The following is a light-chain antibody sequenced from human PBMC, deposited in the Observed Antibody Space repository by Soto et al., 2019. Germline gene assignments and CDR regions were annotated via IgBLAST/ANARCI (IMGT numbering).Light chain of an antibody. Sequence: EIVLTQSPGTLSLSPGERVTLSCRASQSVSSSYLAWYQQKPGQAPRLLLYGASRRATGIPDRFSGSGSGTDFTLTISRLEPEDFAVYYCPQHGSSPRTFGQGTKVEIK. J-gene: IGKJ1*01. CDR1: QSVSSSY. V-gene: IGKV3-20*01. CDR2: GAS. CDR3: PQHGSSPRT.